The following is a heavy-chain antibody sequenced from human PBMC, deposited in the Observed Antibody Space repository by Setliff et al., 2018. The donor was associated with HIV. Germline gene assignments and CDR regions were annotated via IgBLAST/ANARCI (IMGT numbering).Heavy chain of an antibody. CDR1: GYSISRGYY. V-gene: IGHV4-38-2*01. D-gene: IGHD2-21*01. CDR3: ARGYGHIVEVIASDAFDI. CDR2: IYHSGST. Sequence: SETLSLICAVSGYSISRGYYRGWIRQPPGKGLEWIGNIYHSGSTFYNPSLKSRVTTSVDTSKNQFSLKLRSVTAADTAVYYCARGYGHIVEVIASDAFDIWGQGIMVTVSS. J-gene: IGHJ3*02.